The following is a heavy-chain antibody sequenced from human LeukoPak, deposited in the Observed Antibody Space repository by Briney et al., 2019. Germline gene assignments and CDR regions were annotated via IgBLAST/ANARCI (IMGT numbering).Heavy chain of an antibody. J-gene: IGHJ4*02. Sequence: GGSLRLSCGASGFTFRSYAMTWVRQAPGKGLEWVSAISGSGAGTYYADFVKGRLTISRDNSKNTLYLQMNSLSAEDTAVYYCAKVIGYSRGYDHFDNWGQGTLVTVSS. V-gene: IGHV3-23*01. CDR1: GFTFRSYA. CDR2: ISGSGAGT. CDR3: AKVIGYSRGYDHFDN. D-gene: IGHD5-18*01.